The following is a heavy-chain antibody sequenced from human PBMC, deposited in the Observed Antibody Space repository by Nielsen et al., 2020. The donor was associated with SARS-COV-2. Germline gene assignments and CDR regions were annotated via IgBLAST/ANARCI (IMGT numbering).Heavy chain of an antibody. CDR2: ISASGRT. J-gene: IGHJ4*02. CDR1: GASISTSTKY. D-gene: IGHD6-13*01. CDR3: ARDRWQQLVPTY. V-gene: IGHV4-61*02. Sequence: SETLSLTCTVSGASISTSTKYWSWIRQPAGKGLEWIGRISASGRTKYNPSLESRVTISVDTSKDQFSLKLSSVTAADTAVYYCARDRWQQLVPTYWGQGTLVTVSS.